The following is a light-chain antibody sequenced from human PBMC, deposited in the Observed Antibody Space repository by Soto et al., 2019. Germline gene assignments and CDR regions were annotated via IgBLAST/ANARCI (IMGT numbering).Light chain of an antibody. Sequence: QSVLTQPPSASGTPGQRVTISCSGSSSNIGSNNAYWYQQFPGTAPKLLIYTNNQRPSGVPDRFSGSKTGTSASLAISGLRSEDEADYYCAAWDNSLSGYVFGTGTKVTVL. J-gene: IGLJ1*01. CDR2: TNN. CDR3: AAWDNSLSGYV. CDR1: SSNIGSNN. V-gene: IGLV1-47*01.